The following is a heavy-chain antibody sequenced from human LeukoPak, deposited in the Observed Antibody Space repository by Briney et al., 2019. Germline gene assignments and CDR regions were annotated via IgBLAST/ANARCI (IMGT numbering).Heavy chain of an antibody. CDR2: IYYSGST. CDR1: GGSISSSSYY. CDR3: AKDGQVGAIGYFDY. D-gene: IGHD1-26*01. Sequence: PSETLSLTCTVSGGSISSSSYYWGWIRQPPGKGLEWIGSIYYSGSTYYNPSLKSRVTISVDTSKNQFSLKLSSVTAADTAVYYCAKDGQVGAIGYFDYRGQGTLVTVSS. V-gene: IGHV4-39*02. J-gene: IGHJ4*02.